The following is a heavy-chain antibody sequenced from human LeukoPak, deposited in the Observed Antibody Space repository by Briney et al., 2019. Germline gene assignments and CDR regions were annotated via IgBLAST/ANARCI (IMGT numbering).Heavy chain of an antibody. J-gene: IGHJ4*02. Sequence: SETLSLTCAVYGGSFSGYYWSWIRQPPGKGLEWIGEINHSGSTNYKPSLKSRVTISVDTSKNQFSLKLSSVTAADTAVYYCARGRSGYSYGPRFDYWGQGTLVTVSS. CDR3: ARGRSGYSYGPRFDY. D-gene: IGHD5-18*01. CDR1: GGSFSGYY. CDR2: INHSGST. V-gene: IGHV4-34*01.